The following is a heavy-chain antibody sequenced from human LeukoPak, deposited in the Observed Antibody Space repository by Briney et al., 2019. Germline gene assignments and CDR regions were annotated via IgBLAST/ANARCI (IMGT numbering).Heavy chain of an antibody. CDR3: ARGTSYSPNWFDP. CDR2: IKEDGSEK. D-gene: IGHD2-2*01. V-gene: IGHV3-7*01. J-gene: IGHJ5*02. CDR1: GFTFSGYW. Sequence: GGSLRLSCAASGFTFSGYWMSWVRQAPGKGLEWVANIKEDGSEKYYVDSVKGRFTISRDNAKNSLYLQMNSLRAEDTAVYYCARGTSYSPNWFDPWGQGTLVTVSS.